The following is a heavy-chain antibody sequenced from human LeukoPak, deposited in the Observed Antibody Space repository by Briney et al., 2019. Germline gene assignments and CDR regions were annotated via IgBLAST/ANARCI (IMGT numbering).Heavy chain of an antibody. V-gene: IGHV3-23*01. CDR3: AATYSSGWNFDY. CDR1: GFTFISYA. J-gene: IGHJ4*02. CDR2: ISGSGGST. Sequence: GSLRLSCAASGFTFISYAMSWVRQAPGKGLEWVSAISGSGGSTYYADSVKGRFTISRDNSKNTLYLQMNSLRAEDTAVYYCAATYSSGWNFDYWGQGTLVTVSS. D-gene: IGHD6-19*01.